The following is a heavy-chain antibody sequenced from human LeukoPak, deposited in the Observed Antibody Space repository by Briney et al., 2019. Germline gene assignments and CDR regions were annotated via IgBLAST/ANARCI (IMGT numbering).Heavy chain of an antibody. J-gene: IGHJ4*02. CDR2: IYTTGST. Sequence: SETLSLTCTVSNGYISNYFWSWIRQPAGKGLEWLGRIYTTGSTNYNPSLRSRVTMSVDASEKQFSLRLTSVTAAATAVYYCARAPSETRYSRASEYYFEYWGQGILVTVSS. V-gene: IGHV4-4*07. CDR3: ARAPSETRYSRASEYYFEY. D-gene: IGHD3-9*01. CDR1: NGYISNYF.